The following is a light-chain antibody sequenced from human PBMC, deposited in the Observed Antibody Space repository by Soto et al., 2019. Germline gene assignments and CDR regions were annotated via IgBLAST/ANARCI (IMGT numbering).Light chain of an antibody. CDR2: AAS. J-gene: IGKJ1*01. CDR1: QNVRTF. V-gene: IGKV3-20*01. CDR3: QQYGSSLTWT. Sequence: EVVLTQSPATLSLSPGERATLSCRASQNVRTFLDWYQQKPGQAPRLLIYAASNRATGIPDRFSGSGSGTDFTLTISRLEPEDFAVYYCQQYGSSLTWTFGQGTKVEIK.